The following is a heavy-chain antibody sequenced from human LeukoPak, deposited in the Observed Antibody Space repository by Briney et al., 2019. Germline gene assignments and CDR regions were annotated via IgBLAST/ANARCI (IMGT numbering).Heavy chain of an antibody. CDR1: GFTFSSYE. V-gene: IGHV3-48*03. J-gene: IGHJ3*02. Sequence: GGSLRLSCAASGFTFSSYEMNWVRQAPGKGLEWVSYISSSGSTIYYPDSVKGRFTISRDNAKNSLYLQMNSLRAEDTAVYYCARERIGDDAFDIWGQGTMVTVSS. CDR3: ARERIGDDAFDI. D-gene: IGHD2-15*01. CDR2: ISSSGSTI.